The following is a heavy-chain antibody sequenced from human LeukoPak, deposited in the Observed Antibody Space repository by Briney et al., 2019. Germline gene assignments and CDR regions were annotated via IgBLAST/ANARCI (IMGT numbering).Heavy chain of an antibody. CDR2: ISSSSSTI. J-gene: IGHJ3*01. CDR3: ARVDFRGYSL. D-gene: IGHD5-18*01. Sequence: GGSLRLSCAASGFTFSSYSMNWVRQAPGKGLEWVSYISSSSSTIYYAGSVKGRFTISRDNAKNSLYLQMNSLRAEDTAVYYCARVDFRGYSLWGQGTMVTVSS. V-gene: IGHV3-48*01. CDR1: GFTFSSYS.